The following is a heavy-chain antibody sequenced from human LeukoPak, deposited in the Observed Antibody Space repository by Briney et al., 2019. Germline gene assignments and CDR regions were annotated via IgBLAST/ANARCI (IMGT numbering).Heavy chain of an antibody. CDR2: IKQDGSEK. D-gene: IGHD1-7*01. CDR3: ARGGLTGTTIPYFDY. J-gene: IGHJ4*02. CDR1: GFTFSSYW. Sequence: GGSLRLSCAASGFTFSSYWMSWVRQAPGKGLEWVANIKQDGSEKYYVDSVKGRFTISRDNAKNTLYLQMNSLRAEDTAVYYCARGGLTGTTIPYFDYWGRGTLVSVSS. V-gene: IGHV3-7*01.